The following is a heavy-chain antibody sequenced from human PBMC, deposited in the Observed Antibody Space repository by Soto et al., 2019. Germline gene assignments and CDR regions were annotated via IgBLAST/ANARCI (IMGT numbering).Heavy chain of an antibody. CDR2: VNHSGEA. V-gene: IGHV4-34*08. Sequence: PSETLSLTCGVYGGTFRNYYWIWVRQPPGKGLEWIGEVNHSGEATYNPSPQSRLTISLDTSNNQFSLKMTSVTAAHTAMYFCTRAERFPRVRFDPCGQRTQVTVSS. D-gene: IGHD3-10*01. CDR3: TRAERFPRVRFDP. J-gene: IGHJ5*02. CDR1: GGTFRNYY.